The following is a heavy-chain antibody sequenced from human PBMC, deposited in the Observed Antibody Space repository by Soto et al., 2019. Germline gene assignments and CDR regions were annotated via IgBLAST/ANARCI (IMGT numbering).Heavy chain of an antibody. CDR2: IEQDGGEK. Sequence: EVQLVESGGGLVQPGGSLGLSCAASGFTFSSYWMSWVRQAPGKGLEWVANIEQDGGEKNYVDSVKGRFTISRDNAKNSLYLQMNSRRAEDTAVYYCARLWSKDPDYGADYWYFDLWGRGTLVTVSS. CDR1: GFTFSSYW. CDR3: ARLWSKDPDYGADYWYFDL. D-gene: IGHD4-17*01. V-gene: IGHV3-7*01. J-gene: IGHJ2*01.